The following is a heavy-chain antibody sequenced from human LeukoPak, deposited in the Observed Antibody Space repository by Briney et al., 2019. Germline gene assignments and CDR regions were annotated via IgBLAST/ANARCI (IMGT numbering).Heavy chain of an antibody. D-gene: IGHD1-1*01. CDR3: ARDLKGLGTTGDTG. Sequence: ASVKVSCKASGYTFTGYYMHWVRQAPGQGLEWMGWINPNSGGTNYAQQFQGRVTMTRDTSISTAYMELSRLRSDDTAVYYCARDLKGLGTTGDTGWGQGTLVTVSS. J-gene: IGHJ4*02. CDR2: INPNSGGT. V-gene: IGHV1-2*02. CDR1: GYTFTGYY.